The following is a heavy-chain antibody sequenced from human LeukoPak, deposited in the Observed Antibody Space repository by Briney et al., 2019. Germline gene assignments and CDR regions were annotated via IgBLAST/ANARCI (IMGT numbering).Heavy chain of an antibody. CDR3: AGEGSLGHYMDV. Sequence: ASVKVSCKASGYTFTGYHMQWVRQAPGQGLEWMGWINPNSGGTNYAQKFQGRVTMTRDTSISTAYMELSRLRSDDTAVYYCAGEGSLGHYMDVWGKGTTVTVSS. V-gene: IGHV1-2*02. D-gene: IGHD2-15*01. CDR2: INPNSGGT. CDR1: GYTFTGYH. J-gene: IGHJ6*03.